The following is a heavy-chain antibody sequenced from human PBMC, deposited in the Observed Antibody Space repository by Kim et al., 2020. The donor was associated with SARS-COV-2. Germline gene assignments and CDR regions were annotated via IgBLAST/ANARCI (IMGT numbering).Heavy chain of an antibody. D-gene: IGHD1-26*01. CDR1: GGSISGSSYY. J-gene: IGHJ4*02. CDR3: ASGIASKTDY. CDR2: IYYSGST. V-gene: IGHV4-39*01. Sequence: SETLSLTCTVSGGSISGSSYYWGWIRQPPGKGLEWIGSIYYSGSTYYNPSLKSRVTISVDTSKNQFSLKLSSVTAADTAVYYCASGIASKTDYWGQGTLVTVSS.